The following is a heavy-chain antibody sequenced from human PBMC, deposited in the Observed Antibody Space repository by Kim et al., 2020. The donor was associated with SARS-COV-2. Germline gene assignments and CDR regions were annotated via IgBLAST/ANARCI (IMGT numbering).Heavy chain of an antibody. Sequence: RQADYMDSVKGRFTISRDNAENSLYLQMKSLRADDTAVYFCAKGGSYLTDTWGQGTMVTVSS. CDR2: RQA. J-gene: IGHJ5*01. D-gene: IGHD3-10*01. CDR3: AKGGSYLTDT. V-gene: IGHV3-7*01.